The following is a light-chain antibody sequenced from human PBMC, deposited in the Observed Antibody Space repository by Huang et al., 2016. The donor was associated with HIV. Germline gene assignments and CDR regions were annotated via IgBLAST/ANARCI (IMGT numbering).Light chain of an antibody. CDR1: QSVSSN. V-gene: IGKV3-15*01. J-gene: IGKJ2*01. CDR3: QQYNNWPPIGYT. CDR2: GAS. Sequence: EIVMTQSPATLSVSPGERATLSCRASQSVSSNLAWYQQKPGQAPRLLIYGASTRATGIPARFSGSGCGTEFTLTISSLQSEDFAVYYCQQYNNWPPIGYTFGQGTKLEIK.